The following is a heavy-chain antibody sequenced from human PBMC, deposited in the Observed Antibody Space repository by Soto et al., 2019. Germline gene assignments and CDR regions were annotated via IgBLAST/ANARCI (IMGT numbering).Heavy chain of an antibody. CDR3: ARANIVANYFDY. V-gene: IGHV1-18*01. Sequence: GASVKVSCKSSCYTFTSYGISLFRQAPGQGLEWMGWISAYNGNTNYAQKLQGRVTMTTDTSTSTAYMELRSLRSDDTAVYYCARANIVANYFDYWGQGTLVTVSS. CDR2: ISAYNGNT. J-gene: IGHJ4*02. CDR1: CYTFTSYG. D-gene: IGHD5-12*01.